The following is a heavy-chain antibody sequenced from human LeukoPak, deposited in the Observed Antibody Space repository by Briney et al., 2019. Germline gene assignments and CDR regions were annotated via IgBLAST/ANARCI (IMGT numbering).Heavy chain of an antibody. CDR2: ISAYNGNT. J-gene: IGHJ4*02. Sequence: GASVKVSCKASGYTFISYGLTWVRQAPGQGLEWMGWISAYNGNTDYAQMFQGRVTMTTDTSTSTAYMELRSLRSDDTAVYYCARISGGLAYWGQGTLVTVSS. CDR3: ARISGGLAY. D-gene: IGHD3-10*01. V-gene: IGHV1-18*01. CDR1: GYTFISYG.